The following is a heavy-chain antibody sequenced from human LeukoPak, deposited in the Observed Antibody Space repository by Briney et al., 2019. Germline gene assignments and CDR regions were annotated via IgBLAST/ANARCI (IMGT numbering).Heavy chain of an antibody. CDR2: ISINTDT. Sequence: GGSLRLSCAASGIAVTGNYMSWVRQPPGKGLQWVSFISINTDTFYADSVRGRFTISRDSSKNTLFLQMNSLRDEDSAVYYCAIAQSWDELFDSWGQGTLVTVSS. CDR1: GIAVTGNY. J-gene: IGHJ4*02. V-gene: IGHV3-53*01. D-gene: IGHD1-1*01. CDR3: AIAQSWDELFDS.